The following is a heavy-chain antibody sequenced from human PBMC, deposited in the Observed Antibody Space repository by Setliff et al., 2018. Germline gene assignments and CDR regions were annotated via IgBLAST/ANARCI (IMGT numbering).Heavy chain of an antibody. Sequence: ASVKVSCKVSGYRLIEVSMHWVRQAPGKGLEWMGGFDPEDGETIYAQKFQGRVTMTEDTSTDTAYMELSSLRSEDTAVYYCAREEGPTTDPRKNFDSWGQGAPVTVSS. V-gene: IGHV1-24*01. CDR3: AREEGPTTDPRKNFDS. CDR1: GYRLIEVS. D-gene: IGHD1-1*01. CDR2: FDPEDGET. J-gene: IGHJ5*01.